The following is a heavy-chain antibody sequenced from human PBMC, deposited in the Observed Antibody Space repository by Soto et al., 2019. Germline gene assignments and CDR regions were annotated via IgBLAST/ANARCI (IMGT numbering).Heavy chain of an antibody. V-gene: IGHV4-4*02. Sequence: SETLSLTCPVSGGSISSSNWWSWVRQPPGKGLEWIGEIYHSGSTNYNPSLKSRVTISVDKSKNQFSLKLSSVTAADTAVYYCARFGTMVRGVIRGIKWFDPWGQGTLVTVS. CDR3: ARFGTMVRGVIRGIKWFDP. D-gene: IGHD3-10*01. J-gene: IGHJ5*02. CDR1: GGSISSSNW. CDR2: IYHSGST.